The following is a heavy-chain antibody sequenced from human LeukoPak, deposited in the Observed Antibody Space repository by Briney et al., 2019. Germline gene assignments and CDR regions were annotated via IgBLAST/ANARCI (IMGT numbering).Heavy chain of an antibody. V-gene: IGHV4-61*02. CDR2: IYTSGST. J-gene: IGHJ5*02. D-gene: IGHD2-2*01. Sequence: PSETLSLTCTVSGVSISSGSYYWSWIRQPAGKGLEWIGRIYTSGSTNYNPSLKSRVTISVDTSKNQFSLKLSSVTATDTAVYYCAREAYCSSTSCYGNNNWFDPWGQGTLVTVSS. CDR3: AREAYCSSTSCYGNNNWFDP. CDR1: GVSISSGSYY.